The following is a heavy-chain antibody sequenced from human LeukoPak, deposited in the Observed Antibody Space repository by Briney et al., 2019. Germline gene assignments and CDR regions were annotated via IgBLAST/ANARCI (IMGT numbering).Heavy chain of an antibody. V-gene: IGHV3-30-3*01. CDR3: AKDENPRDYNYSGMDV. CDR1: GFTFSGFTFSSYA. Sequence: PGRSLRLSCAASGFTFSGFTFSSYAMHWVRQAPGKGLEWVAVVSNDDSIKYYAESLKGRLTISRDNSKNTLYLQMNDLRHKDTAVYYYAKDENPRDYNYSGMDVWGRGTTVTVSS. J-gene: IGHJ6*02. D-gene: IGHD2/OR15-2a*01. CDR2: VSNDDSIK.